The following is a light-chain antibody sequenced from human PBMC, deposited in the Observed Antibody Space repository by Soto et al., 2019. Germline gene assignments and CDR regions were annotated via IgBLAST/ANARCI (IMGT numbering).Light chain of an antibody. CDR1: SSDVGGYNY. V-gene: IGLV2-14*01. J-gene: IGLJ2*01. Sequence: QSVLTQTASVSGSPGQSITISCTGTSSDVGGYNYVSWYQQYPGKAPKLMIYDVINRPSGVSNRFSGSKSGNTASLTISGPQGWDGGDYYWRPYRTISRAVVFGGGTKLTVL. CDR2: DVI. CDR3: RPYRTISRAVV.